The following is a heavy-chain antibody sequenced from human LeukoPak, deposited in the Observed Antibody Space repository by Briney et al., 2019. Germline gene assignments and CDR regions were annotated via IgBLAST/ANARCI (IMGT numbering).Heavy chain of an antibody. Sequence: GESLKISCKGSGFSFTSYWIAWVRQMPGKGLEDVGIIYPADSETKYSPSFQGQVTISADKSISTAYLQWSSLRASDTAMYYCATRYYDILTGYYAFDYWGQGTLVTVSS. CDR1: GFSFTSYW. V-gene: IGHV5-51*01. CDR2: IYPADSET. D-gene: IGHD3-9*01. CDR3: ATRYYDILTGYYAFDY. J-gene: IGHJ4*02.